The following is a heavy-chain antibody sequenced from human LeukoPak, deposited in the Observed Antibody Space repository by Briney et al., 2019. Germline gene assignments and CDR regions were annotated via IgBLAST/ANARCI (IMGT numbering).Heavy chain of an antibody. J-gene: IGHJ4*02. CDR1: GFTFSSYA. Sequence: GGSLRLSCAASGFTFSSYAMSWVRQAPGKGLEWVGRIKSKTDGGTTDYAAPVKGRFTISRDDSKNTLYLQMNSLKTEDTAVYYCTTFLSDHNVPPFDYWGQGTLVTVSS. CDR2: IKSKTDGGTT. D-gene: IGHD1-14*01. CDR3: TTFLSDHNVPPFDY. V-gene: IGHV3-15*01.